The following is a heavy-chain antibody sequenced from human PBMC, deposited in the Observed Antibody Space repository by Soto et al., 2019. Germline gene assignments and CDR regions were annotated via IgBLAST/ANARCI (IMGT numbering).Heavy chain of an antibody. CDR2: INHSGTV. CDR1: GGAFNGYY. D-gene: IGHD3-10*01. J-gene: IGHJ4*02. Sequence: QVHLQQWGAGLLKPSETLSLTCAVNGGAFNGYYWTWIRQSPGKGLQWIGEINHSGTVDYNPSLKIRVTFSIDTSKKQFSLTLPSVTAADTAVYYCARAGAALVRGSIGGFDYWGQGTLVTVSS. V-gene: IGHV4-34*01. CDR3: ARAGAALVRGSIGGFDY.